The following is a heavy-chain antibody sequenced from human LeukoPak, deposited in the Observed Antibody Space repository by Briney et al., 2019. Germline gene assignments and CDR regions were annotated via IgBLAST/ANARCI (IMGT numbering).Heavy chain of an antibody. Sequence: GGSLRLSCAASGFTFNSSGTSWVRQAPGKGLEWVSNISGRGSGGSTYYADSVKGRFSISRDNSKNTLYLQMNSLRAEDTAVYYCAKSGYNRFDYWGQGTLVTVSS. J-gene: IGHJ4*02. D-gene: IGHD5-24*01. CDR3: AKSGYNRFDY. CDR1: GFTFNSSG. V-gene: IGHV3-23*01. CDR2: ISGRGSGGST.